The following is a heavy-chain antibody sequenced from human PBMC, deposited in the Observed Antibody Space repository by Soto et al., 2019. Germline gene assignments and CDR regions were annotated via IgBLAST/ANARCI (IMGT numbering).Heavy chain of an antibody. J-gene: IGHJ4*02. D-gene: IGHD2-8*02. CDR1: GSSISGGAYY. CDR3: AREKEGLLGY. V-gene: IGHV4-31*03. CDR2: IYYTGST. Sequence: QVQLQESGPGLVKPSQTLSLSCTVSGSSISGGAYYWNWIRQHPGKGLEWIGYIYYTGSTYYNPSVKSRVTISLDTSKNHFSLKLSSVTAADTAVYYCAREKEGLLGYWGQGTLVTVSS.